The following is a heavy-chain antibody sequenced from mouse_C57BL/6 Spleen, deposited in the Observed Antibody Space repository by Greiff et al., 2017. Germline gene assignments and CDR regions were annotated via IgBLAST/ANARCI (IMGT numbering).Heavy chain of an antibody. J-gene: IGHJ2*01. D-gene: IGHD1-1*01. V-gene: IGHV1-64*01. CDR3: ERSRTTVVAMEYFDY. CDR2: IHPNSGST. Sequence: VQLQQPGAELVKPGASVKLSCKASGYTFTSYWMHWVKQRPGQGLEWIGMIHPNSGSTNYNEKFMSKPTPTVDKSSTTAYMQLSSLTSEDSAVYYCERSRTTVVAMEYFDYWGQGTTLTVSS. CDR1: GYTFTSYW.